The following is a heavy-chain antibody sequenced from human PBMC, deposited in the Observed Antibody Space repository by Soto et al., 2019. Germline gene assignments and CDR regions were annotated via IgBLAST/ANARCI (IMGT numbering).Heavy chain of an antibody. CDR3: ASPAPYCSGGSCYPIYNY. CDR2: INAGNGNT. D-gene: IGHD2-15*01. Sequence: QVLLVQSGAEVKKPGASVKVSCKASGYTFTSYAMHWVRQAPGQRLEWMGWINAGNGNTKYSQKFQGRVTITRDTSASTAYMELSSLRSEDTAVYYCASPAPYCSGGSCYPIYNYWGQGTLVTVSS. V-gene: IGHV1-3*01. J-gene: IGHJ4*02. CDR1: GYTFTSYA.